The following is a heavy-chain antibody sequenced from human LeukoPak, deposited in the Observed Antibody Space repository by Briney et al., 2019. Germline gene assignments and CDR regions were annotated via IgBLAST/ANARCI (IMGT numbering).Heavy chain of an antibody. Sequence: SLKVPCKASGGTFSSYAISWVRQAPGQGLEWMGRIIPILGIANYAQKFQGRVTITADKSTSTAYMELSSLRSEDTAVYYCARLVGYCSGGSCFDYWGQGTLVTVSS. J-gene: IGHJ4*02. CDR3: ARLVGYCSGGSCFDY. CDR2: IIPILGIA. D-gene: IGHD2-15*01. V-gene: IGHV1-69*04. CDR1: GGTFSSYA.